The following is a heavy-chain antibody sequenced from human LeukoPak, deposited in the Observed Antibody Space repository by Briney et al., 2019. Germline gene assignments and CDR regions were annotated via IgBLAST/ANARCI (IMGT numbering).Heavy chain of an antibody. V-gene: IGHV4-59*01. Sequence: SETLSLTCSVSGDSIGSYYWTWIRQPPGKGLEWIGYFSYSGSTNYSPSLKSRVTMSVDTSKNQFSLNLRSVTAADTAVYYCARYSGGYSIDYWGQGTLVTVSS. CDR2: FSYSGST. D-gene: IGHD1-26*01. CDR3: ARYSGGYSIDY. CDR1: GDSIGSYY. J-gene: IGHJ4*02.